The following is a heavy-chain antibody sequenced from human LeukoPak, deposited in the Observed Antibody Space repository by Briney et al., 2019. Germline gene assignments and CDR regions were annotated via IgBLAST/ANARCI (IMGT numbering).Heavy chain of an antibody. V-gene: IGHV4-4*07. CDR3: AREQGQWLVRGHFDY. J-gene: IGHJ4*02. CDR2: IYTSGST. D-gene: IGHD6-19*01. Sequence: SETLSLTCAVYGGSFSGYYWSWIRQPAGKGLEWIGRIYTSGSTNYNPSLKSRVTMSVDTSKNQFSLKLSSVTAADTAVYYCAREQGQWLVRGHFDYWGQGTLVTVSS. CDR1: GGSFSGYY.